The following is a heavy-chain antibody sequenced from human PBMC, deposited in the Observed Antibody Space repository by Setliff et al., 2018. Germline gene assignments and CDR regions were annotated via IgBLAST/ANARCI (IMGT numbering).Heavy chain of an antibody. V-gene: IGHV2-26*01. CDR3: ARIGWGYDSSGYYYLGDDY. D-gene: IGHD3-22*01. CDR2: ISSNDEK. CDR1: GFSLSNARMG. J-gene: IGHJ4*02. Sequence: SGPTLVNPTETLTLTRTVSGFSLSNARMGVSWIRQPPGKALEWLAHISSNDEKSYSTSLKSRLTISKDTSKSQVVLTMTNMDPVDTATYYCARIGWGYDSSGYYYLGDDYWGQGTLVTVSS.